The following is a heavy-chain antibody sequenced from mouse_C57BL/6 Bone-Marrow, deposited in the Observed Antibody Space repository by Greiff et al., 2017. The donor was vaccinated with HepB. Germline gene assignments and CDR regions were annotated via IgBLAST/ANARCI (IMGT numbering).Heavy chain of an antibody. Sequence: EVQVVESGGDLVKPGGSLKLSCAASGFTFSSYGMSWVRQTPDKRLEWVATISSGGSYTYYPDSVKGRFTISRDNAKNTLYLQMSSLKSEDTAMYYCARQAQVAMDYWGQGTSVTVSS. CDR2: ISSGGSYT. J-gene: IGHJ4*01. CDR1: GFTFSSYG. V-gene: IGHV5-6*01. CDR3: ARQAQVAMDY. D-gene: IGHD3-2*02.